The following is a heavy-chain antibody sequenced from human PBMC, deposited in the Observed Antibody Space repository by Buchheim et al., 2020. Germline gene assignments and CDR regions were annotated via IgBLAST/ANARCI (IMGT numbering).Heavy chain of an antibody. V-gene: IGHV3-30*04. CDR2: IPYDGSNK. Sequence: QVQLVESGGGVVQPGRSLRLSCAASGFTFSSYAMHWVRQAPGKGLEWVAVIPYDGSNKYYADSVKGRFTISRDNSKNTLYLQMNSLRAEDTAVYYCARASRSYYYFDYWGQGTL. D-gene: IGHD2-21*01. CDR3: ARASRSYYYFDY. J-gene: IGHJ4*02. CDR1: GFTFSSYA.